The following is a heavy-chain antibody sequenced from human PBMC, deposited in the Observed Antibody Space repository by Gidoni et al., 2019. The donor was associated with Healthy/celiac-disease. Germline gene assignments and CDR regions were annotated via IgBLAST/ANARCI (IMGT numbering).Heavy chain of an antibody. CDR3: ARDVMWYCSGGSCLRPTTFDY. Sequence: EVQLVESGGGLVQPGGSLVLSCAASRFTFSSYSMTWGRQAPVKGLEWVSYISSSSSTIYYADSGKGRVTISRDNAKNSLYLQMNSLRAEDTAVYYCARDVMWYCSGGSCLRPTTFDYWGQGTLVTVSS. CDR2: ISSSSSTI. CDR1: RFTFSSYS. V-gene: IGHV3-48*01. D-gene: IGHD2-15*01. J-gene: IGHJ4*02.